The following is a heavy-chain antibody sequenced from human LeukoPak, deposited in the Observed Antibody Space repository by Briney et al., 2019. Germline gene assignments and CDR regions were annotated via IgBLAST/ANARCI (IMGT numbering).Heavy chain of an antibody. CDR1: GFTFSSYW. CDR3: ARDSGYYDSSGYYPFFDY. CDR2: INSDGSST. J-gene: IGHJ4*02. Sequence: GGSLRLSCAASGFTFSSYWMPWVRQAPGEGLVWVSRINSDGSSTSYADSVKGRFTISRDKAKKPLYLQMNSLRAEDTAVYYCARDSGYYDSSGYYPFFDYWRRGTVVAVSS. V-gene: IGHV3-74*01. D-gene: IGHD3-22*01.